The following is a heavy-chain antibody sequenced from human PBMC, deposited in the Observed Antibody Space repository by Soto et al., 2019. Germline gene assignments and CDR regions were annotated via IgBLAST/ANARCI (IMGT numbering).Heavy chain of an antibody. J-gene: IGHJ4*02. CDR3: ARDSSGPPDY. CDR1: GFIFSSYS. D-gene: IGHD6-19*01. V-gene: IGHV3-21*01. Sequence: GGSLRLSCAASGFIFSSYSMNWVCQAPGKGLEWVSSISSTYIYYADSVKGRFTSSRDNAKNLLYLQMNSLRTEDTAVYYCARDSSGPPDYWGRGTLVTSPQ. CDR2: ISSTYI.